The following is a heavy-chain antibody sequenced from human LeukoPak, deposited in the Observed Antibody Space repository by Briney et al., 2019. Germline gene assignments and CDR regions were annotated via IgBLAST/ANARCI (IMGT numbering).Heavy chain of an antibody. D-gene: IGHD3-10*01. CDR1: GFTFGSNG. J-gene: IGHJ4*02. V-gene: IGHV3-30*02. CDR3: ANFQSYGAGH. CDR2: IRNDGGNH. Sequence: GGSLRLSCAASGFTFGSNGIHWVRQTPGKGLQWVAFIRNDGGNHYYADSVKGRFTISRDNSKNTVYLQMNSLREEDTAIYYCANFQSYGAGHWGQGTLVTVSS.